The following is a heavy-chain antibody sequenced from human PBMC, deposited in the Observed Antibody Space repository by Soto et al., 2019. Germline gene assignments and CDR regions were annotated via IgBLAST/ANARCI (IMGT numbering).Heavy chain of an antibody. CDR2: INHSGRT. CDR3: ARGVVETTKAHFDY. D-gene: IGHD1-26*01. Sequence: SETLSLTCAVYGASFSNYYWSWIRQPPGKGLEWIGEINHSGRTNYNPSLESRLTISIDTSKNQFSLQLTSVTAADTAVYYCARGVVETTKAHFDYWGHGTLVTVSS. J-gene: IGHJ4*01. CDR1: GASFSNYY. V-gene: IGHV4-34*01.